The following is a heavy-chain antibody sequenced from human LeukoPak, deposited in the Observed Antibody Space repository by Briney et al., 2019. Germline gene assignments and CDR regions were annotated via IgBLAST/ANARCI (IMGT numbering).Heavy chain of an antibody. Sequence: SGTLSLTCAVSGGSISSSNWWSWVRQPPGKGLEWIGEIYHSGSTNYNPSLKSRVTISVDTSKNQFSLKLSSVTAADTAVYYCARVGSYYDFWSSDYYYMDVWGKGTTVTVSS. D-gene: IGHD3-3*01. V-gene: IGHV4-4*02. J-gene: IGHJ6*03. CDR2: IYHSGST. CDR1: GGSISSSNW. CDR3: ARVGSYYDFWSSDYYYMDV.